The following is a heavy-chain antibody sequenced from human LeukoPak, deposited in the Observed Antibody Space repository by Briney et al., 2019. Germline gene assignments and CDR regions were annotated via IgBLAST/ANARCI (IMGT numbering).Heavy chain of an antibody. D-gene: IGHD4-11*01. Sequence: TGGSLRLSCAASGFMFSNYWMHWVRQAPGKGLVWVSRINTDGSSTNYADSVTGRFTISRDNAENTLYLQMNSLRAEDTAIYYCVKDMAGNYDYWGQGTLVTVSS. CDR1: GFMFSNYW. V-gene: IGHV3-74*01. CDR2: INTDGSST. J-gene: IGHJ4*02. CDR3: VKDMAGNYDY.